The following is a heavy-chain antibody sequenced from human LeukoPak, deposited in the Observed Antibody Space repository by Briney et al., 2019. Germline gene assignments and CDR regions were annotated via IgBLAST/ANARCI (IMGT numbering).Heavy chain of an antibody. D-gene: IGHD6-13*01. V-gene: IGHV3-73*01. CDR2: IRSKANSYAT. J-gene: IGHJ4*02. CDR1: GFTFSGSA. Sequence: GGSLRLSXAASGFTFSGSAMHWVRQASGKGLEWVGRIRSKANSYATAYAASVKGRFTISRDDSKNTAYLQMNSLKTEDTAVYYCTRKTIAAAGTLVDYWGQGTLVTVSS. CDR3: TRKTIAAAGTLVDY.